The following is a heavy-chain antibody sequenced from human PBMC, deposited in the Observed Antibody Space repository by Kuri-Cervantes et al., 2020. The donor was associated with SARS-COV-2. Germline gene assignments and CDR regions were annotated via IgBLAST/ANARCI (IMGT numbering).Heavy chain of an antibody. J-gene: IGHJ4*02. CDR3: ARSVYYDSSGYYEGMDY. D-gene: IGHD3-22*01. CDR1: GGTFSSHA. CDR2: IIPIFGTA. V-gene: IGHV1-69*13. Sequence: SVKVSCKASGGTFSSHAISWVRQAPGQGLEWMGGIIPIFGTANYAQKFQGRVTIAADESTSTAYMDLTSLRSEDTAVYYCARSVYYDSSGYYEGMDYWGQGTLVTVSS.